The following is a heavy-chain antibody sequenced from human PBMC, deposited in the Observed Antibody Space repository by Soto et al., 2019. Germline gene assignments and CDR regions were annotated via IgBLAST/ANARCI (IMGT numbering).Heavy chain of an antibody. CDR2: INPNSGGT. Sequence: ASVKVSCKASGDIFTGYYIHWVRQAPGQGLEWMAWINPNSGGTNYAQKFQGRVTMTRDTSINTAYMDLSRLRSDDTAVYYCARARGYSGLGYWGQGTLVTVSS. CDR1: GDIFTGYY. CDR3: ARARGYSGLGY. D-gene: IGHD6-19*01. V-gene: IGHV1-2*02. J-gene: IGHJ4*02.